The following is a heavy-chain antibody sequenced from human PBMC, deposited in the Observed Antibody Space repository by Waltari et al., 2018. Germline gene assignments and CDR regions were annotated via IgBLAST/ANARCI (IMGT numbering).Heavy chain of an antibody. Sequence: VSCKASGGTFSSYAISWVRQAPGQGLEWMGGIIPILGIANYAQKFQGRVTITADESTSTAYMELSSLRSEDTAVYYCARDRIAAEGNWFDPWGQGTLVTVSS. D-gene: IGHD6-13*01. J-gene: IGHJ5*02. CDR2: IIPILGIA. CDR3: ARDRIAAEGNWFDP. V-gene: IGHV1-69*10. CDR1: GGTFSSYA.